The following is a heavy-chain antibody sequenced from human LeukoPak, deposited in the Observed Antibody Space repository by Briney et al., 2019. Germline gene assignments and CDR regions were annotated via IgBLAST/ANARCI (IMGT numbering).Heavy chain of an antibody. Sequence: GGSLRLSCAASGFTFSTYAMSWVRQAPGKGLEWVSLITASRSTYYSDSVKGRFTISRDNSKNTLYLQMNSLRADDTAVYYCARSNPSSGYYSGDRVDAFDIWGQGTMVTVSS. J-gene: IGHJ3*02. CDR3: ARSNPSSGYYSGDRVDAFDI. CDR1: GFTFSTYA. D-gene: IGHD3-22*01. V-gene: IGHV3-23*01. CDR2: ITASRST.